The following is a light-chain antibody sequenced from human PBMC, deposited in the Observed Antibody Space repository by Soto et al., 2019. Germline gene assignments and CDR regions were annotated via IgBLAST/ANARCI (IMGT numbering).Light chain of an antibody. V-gene: IGLV2-14*03. Sequence: QSVLTQPASVSGSPGHSITISCTGTSSDIGSYNYVSWYQQHPGKAPKLIIYDVTNRPAGISSRFSASKSGDTASLTISVLQADDEADYFCSSYKSTSTPYVFGTGTKVTVL. CDR1: SSDIGSYNY. CDR2: DVT. CDR3: SSYKSTSTPYV. J-gene: IGLJ1*01.